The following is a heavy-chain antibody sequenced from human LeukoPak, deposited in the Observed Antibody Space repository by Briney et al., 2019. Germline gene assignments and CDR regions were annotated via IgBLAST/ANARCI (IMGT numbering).Heavy chain of an antibody. CDR2: INPNGGAT. CDR1: GYTFSTVY. V-gene: IGHV1-2*02. CDR3: ARGGKYGCSGGSCYSDY. J-gene: IGHJ4*02. D-gene: IGHD2-15*01. Sequence: GASVKVSCKAYGYTFSTVYLHWVRQAPGQGLEWMGWINPNGGATNYAQKFQGGVIMTRDTSISTAYMELSRLRSDDTALYYCARGGKYGCSGGSCYSDYWGQGTLVTVSS.